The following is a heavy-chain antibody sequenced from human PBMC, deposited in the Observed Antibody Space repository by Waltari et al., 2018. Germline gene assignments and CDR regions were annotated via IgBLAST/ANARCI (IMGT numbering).Heavy chain of an antibody. CDR2: INQDGSEE. V-gene: IGHV3-7*01. J-gene: IGHJ3*02. D-gene: IGHD5-12*01. CDR3: ARTGARWLQFAAFDI. Sequence: EVLLVESGGGLVQTGGSLRLSCAASRFTFSTYGRNWVRQAPGKGLEWVANINQDGSEEYYVDSVKGRFTISRDNAKNSLYLEMKTLRAEDTAIYYCARTGARWLQFAAFDIWGQGTMVTVSS. CDR1: RFTFSTYG.